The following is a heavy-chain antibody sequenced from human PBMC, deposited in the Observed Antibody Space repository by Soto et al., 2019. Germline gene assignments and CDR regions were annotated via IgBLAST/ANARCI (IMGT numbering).Heavy chain of an antibody. V-gene: IGHV4-59*08. CDR2: IYYSGST. CDR3: ARRYSSSWYDYYYYMDV. D-gene: IGHD6-13*01. Sequence: SETLSLTCTVSGGSISSYYWSWIRQPPGKGLEWIGYIYYSGSTNYNPSLKSRVTISVDTSKNQFSLKLSSVTAADTAVYYCARRYSSSWYDYYYYMDVWGKGTTVTV. J-gene: IGHJ6*03. CDR1: GGSISSYY.